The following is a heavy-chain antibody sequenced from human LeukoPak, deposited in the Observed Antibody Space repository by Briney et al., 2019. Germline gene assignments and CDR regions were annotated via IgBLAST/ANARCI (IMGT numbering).Heavy chain of an antibody. CDR1: GFTFDDYA. V-gene: IGHV3-9*01. J-gene: IGHJ4*02. CDR3: AKDPTYSSSWYTFDY. CDR2: ISWNSGSI. Sequence: GGSLRLSCAASGFTFDDYAMHWVRQAPGKGLEWVSGISWNSGSIGYADSVKGRFTISRDNAKNSLYLQMNSLRAEDTALYYCAKDPTYSSSWYTFDYWGQGTLVTVSS. D-gene: IGHD6-13*01.